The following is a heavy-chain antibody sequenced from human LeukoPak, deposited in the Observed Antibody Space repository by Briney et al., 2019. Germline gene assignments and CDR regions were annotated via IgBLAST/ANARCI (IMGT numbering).Heavy chain of an antibody. J-gene: IGHJ4*02. Sequence: EGSLRLSCAASGFTFSSYSTNWVRQAPGKGLEWISYISSSSSTIYYADSVKGRFTISRDNAKNSLYLQMNSLRAEDTAVYYCARDRDVLLWFGEPNFDYWGQGTLVTVSS. CDR2: ISSSSSTI. V-gene: IGHV3-48*01. CDR1: GFTFSSYS. CDR3: ARDRDVLLWFGEPNFDY. D-gene: IGHD3-10*01.